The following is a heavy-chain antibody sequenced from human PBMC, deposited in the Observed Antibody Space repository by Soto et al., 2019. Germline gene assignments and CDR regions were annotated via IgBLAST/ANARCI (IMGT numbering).Heavy chain of an antibody. CDR1: GGSFSGYY. D-gene: IGHD3-22*01. J-gene: IGHJ4*02. Sequence: PSEALSLTCAVYGGSFSGYYWSWIRQPPGKGLEWIGYIYYSGSTNYNPSLKSRVTISVDTSKNQFSLKLSSVTAADTAVYYCASSLDYYDSSGTFDYWGQGTLVTVSS. CDR2: IYYSGST. CDR3: ASSLDYYDSSGTFDY. V-gene: IGHV4-59*08.